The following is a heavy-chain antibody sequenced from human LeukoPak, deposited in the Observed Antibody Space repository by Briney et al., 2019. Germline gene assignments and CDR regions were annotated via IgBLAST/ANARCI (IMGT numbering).Heavy chain of an antibody. V-gene: IGHV3-7*01. Sequence: GGSLRLSCAASGFTFTNHWMSWVRQTPGKGLEWVANIKHNGRDENYVESVKGRFTISRDNAKNSLYLQMNSLRAEDTAVYYCARDPLGLKIPMDVWGKGTTVTVSS. CDR3: ARDPLGLKIPMDV. CDR2: IKHNGRDE. D-gene: IGHD1-26*01. CDR1: GFTFTNHW. J-gene: IGHJ6*03.